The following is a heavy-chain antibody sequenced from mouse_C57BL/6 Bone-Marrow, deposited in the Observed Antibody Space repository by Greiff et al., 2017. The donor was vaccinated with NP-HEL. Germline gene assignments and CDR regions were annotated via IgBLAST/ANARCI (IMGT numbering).Heavy chain of an antibody. V-gene: IGHV1-7*01. CDR1: GYTFTSYW. J-gene: IGHJ1*03. CDR2: INPSSGYT. D-gene: IGHD2-3*01. CDR3: ATRWLLRYFDV. Sequence: QVQLQQSGAELAKPGASVKLSCKASGYTFTSYWMHWVNQRPGQGLEWIGYINPSSGYTKYNQKFKDKATLTADKSSSTAYMQLSSLTYEDSAVYYCATRWLLRYFDVWGTGTTVTVAS.